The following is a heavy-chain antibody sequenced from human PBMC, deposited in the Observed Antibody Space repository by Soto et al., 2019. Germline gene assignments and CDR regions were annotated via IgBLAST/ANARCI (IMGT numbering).Heavy chain of an antibody. Sequence: QVQLQESGPGLVKPAQTLSLTCTVSGGSISSGGYYWSWIRQHPGKGLEWIGYIYYSGSTYYNPLLKRRVTISVDTSKNQFSLKLCSLTAADTAVYYCARDPGGQNWFDPWGQGTLVTVSS. CDR2: IYYSGST. V-gene: IGHV4-31*03. CDR1: GGSISSGGYY. D-gene: IGHD1-26*01. J-gene: IGHJ5*02. CDR3: ARDPGGQNWFDP.